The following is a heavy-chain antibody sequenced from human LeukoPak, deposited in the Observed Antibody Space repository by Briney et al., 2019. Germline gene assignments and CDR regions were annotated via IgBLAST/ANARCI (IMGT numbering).Heavy chain of an antibody. CDR2: IYTSGST. CDR3: ATYSSGWYPFDY. V-gene: IGHV4-61*02. Sequence: SETLSLTCTVSGGSISSGSYYWSWIRQPAGKGLEWIGRIYTSGSTNYNPSLKSRVTISVDTSKNQFSLKLSSVTAADTAVYYCATYSSGWYPFDYWGQGTLVTVSS. D-gene: IGHD6-19*01. CDR1: GGSISSGSYY. J-gene: IGHJ4*02.